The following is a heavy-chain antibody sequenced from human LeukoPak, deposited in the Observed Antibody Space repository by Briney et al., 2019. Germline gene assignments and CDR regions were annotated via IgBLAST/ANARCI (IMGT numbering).Heavy chain of an antibody. CDR3: AKDRYSGSYTYQFDY. D-gene: IGHD1-26*01. CDR1: GFTFSSHG. V-gene: IGHV3-30*02. J-gene: IGHJ4*02. Sequence: PGGSLRLSCAASGFTFSSHGMHWVRQAPGKGLEWVAGIWYDGSNKYHTDSVKGRFTISRDDSKNTVYLQMNSLRAEDTAVYYCAKDRYSGSYTYQFDYWGQGTLVTVSS. CDR2: IWYDGSNK.